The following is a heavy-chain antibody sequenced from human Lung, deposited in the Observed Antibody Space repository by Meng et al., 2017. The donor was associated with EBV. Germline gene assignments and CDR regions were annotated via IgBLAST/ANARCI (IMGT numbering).Heavy chain of an antibody. CDR1: GGTFSRYP. D-gene: IGHD3-16*01. J-gene: IGHJ1*01. V-gene: IGHV1-69*01. CDR3: AQQLRPMGAFFQH. CDR2: RHPKFATT. Sequence: QVQLVQSGAEVKRPGSSVKVSCKASGGTFSRYPINWLRQAPGQGLEWMAERHPKFATTNCAQNFQGRVTLSADESSTTVYMELTSLRSEDTAVYYCAQQLRPMGAFFQHWGQGTLVTVSS.